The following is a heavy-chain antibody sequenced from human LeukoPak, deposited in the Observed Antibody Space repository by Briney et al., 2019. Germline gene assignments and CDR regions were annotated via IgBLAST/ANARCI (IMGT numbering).Heavy chain of an antibody. CDR3: ARAWQDIVVVPAAIGY. Sequence: PGGSLRLSCAASGFTFSSYEMNWVRQAPGKGLEWVSYISSSGSTIYYADSVKGRFTISRDNAKNSLYLQMNSLRAEDTAVYYCARAWQDIVVVPAAIGYWGQGTLVTVSS. CDR1: GFTFSSYE. J-gene: IGHJ4*02. V-gene: IGHV3-48*03. D-gene: IGHD2-2*01. CDR2: ISSSGSTI.